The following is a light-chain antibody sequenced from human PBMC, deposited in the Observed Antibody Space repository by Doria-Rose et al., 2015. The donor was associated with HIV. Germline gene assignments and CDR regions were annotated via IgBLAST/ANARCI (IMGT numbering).Light chain of an antibody. Sequence: SYELMQPPSVSVAPGQTARTTCGGNNIGSKSVHWYQQKPGQATVVVVYDDSDRPSGIPERFSGSNSGNTATPTISRVEAGDEADYYCQVWDSDYDRVVFGGGTKLTVL. J-gene: IGLJ2*01. V-gene: IGLV3-21*02. CDR3: QVWDSDYDRVV. CDR1: NIGSKS. CDR2: DDS.